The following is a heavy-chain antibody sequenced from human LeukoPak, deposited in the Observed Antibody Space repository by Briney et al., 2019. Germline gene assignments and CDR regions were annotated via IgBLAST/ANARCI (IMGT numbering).Heavy chain of an antibody. CDR3: ATEVVHYYDSSGTRGIFDY. CDR2: IYYSGST. Sequence: SETLSLTCTVSGGSISSSSYYWGWIRQPPGKGLEWIGSIYYSGSTYYNPSLKSRVTISVDTSKNQFSLKLSSVTAADTAVYYCATEVVHYYDSSGTRGIFDYWGQGTLVTVSS. V-gene: IGHV4-39*07. D-gene: IGHD3-22*01. CDR1: GGSISSSSYY. J-gene: IGHJ4*02.